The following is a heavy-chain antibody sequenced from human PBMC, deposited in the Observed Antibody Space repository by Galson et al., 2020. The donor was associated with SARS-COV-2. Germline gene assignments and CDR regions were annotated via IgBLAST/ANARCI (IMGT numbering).Heavy chain of an antibody. CDR2: INPSGGST. CDR3: ARDPTVVTTLLDYYYGMDG. V-gene: IGHV1-46*01. CDR1: GYTFTSYY. Sequence: ASVKVSCKASGYTFTSYYMHWVRQAPGQGLEWMGIINPSGGSTSYAQKFQGRVTMTRDTSTSTVYMELSSLRSEDTAVYYCARDPTVVTTLLDYYYGMDGWGQGTTVTVSS. D-gene: IGHD2-15*01. J-gene: IGHJ6*02.